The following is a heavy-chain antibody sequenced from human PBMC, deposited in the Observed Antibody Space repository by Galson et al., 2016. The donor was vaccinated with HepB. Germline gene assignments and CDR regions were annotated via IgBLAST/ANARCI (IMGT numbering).Heavy chain of an antibody. V-gene: IGHV1-46*01. J-gene: IGHJ4*02. CDR2: IYPSGAIT. CDR3: ATPPISEVPGTSFDY. CDR1: GYTFSNYY. Sequence: SVKVSCKASGYTFSNYYMHWVRQAPGQGLEWMGVIYPSGAITRYALKFQGRVTMASEASTSTVSMHLTGLTSEDTAVYFCATPPISEVPGTSFDYWGQGTLVTVSS. D-gene: IGHD6-19*01.